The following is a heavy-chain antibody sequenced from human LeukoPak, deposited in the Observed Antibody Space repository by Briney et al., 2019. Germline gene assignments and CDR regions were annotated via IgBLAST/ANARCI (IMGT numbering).Heavy chain of an antibody. Sequence: GGSLRLSCAASGFTFSSYAMHWVRQAPGKGLEWVAVISYDGSNKYYADSVKGRFTISRDNAKNSLYLHMDSLRAEDTAVYYCARGAYSSGWAYFDHWGQGTLVTVSS. D-gene: IGHD6-19*01. J-gene: IGHJ4*02. CDR3: ARGAYSSGWAYFDH. CDR1: GFTFSSYA. CDR2: ISYDGSNK. V-gene: IGHV3-30-3*01.